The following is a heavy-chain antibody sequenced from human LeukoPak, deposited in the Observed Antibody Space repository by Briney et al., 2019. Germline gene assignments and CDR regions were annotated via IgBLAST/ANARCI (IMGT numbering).Heavy chain of an antibody. V-gene: IGHV3-48*04. CDR2: ISSSSSTI. CDR1: GFTFSSYS. D-gene: IGHD3-10*01. Sequence: GGSLRLSCAASGFTFSSYSMNWVRQAPGKGLEWVSYISSSSSTIYYADSVKGRFTISRDNAKNSLYLQMNSLRAEDTAVYYCATDVGSGNTDYWGQGTLVTASS. CDR3: ATDVGSGNTDY. J-gene: IGHJ4*02.